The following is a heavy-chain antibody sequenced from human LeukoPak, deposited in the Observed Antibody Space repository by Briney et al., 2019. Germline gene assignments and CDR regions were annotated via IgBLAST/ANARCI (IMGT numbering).Heavy chain of an antibody. CDR3: AKGRYYGSGSYYPRAYFDY. D-gene: IGHD3-10*01. CDR1: GFTFSSYA. V-gene: IGHV3-23*01. Sequence: PGGSLRLSCAASGFTFSSYAMSWVRQAPGKGLEWVSAISGSGGSTYYADSVKGRFTTSRDNSKNTLYLQMNSLRAEDTAVYYCAKGRYYGSGSYYPRAYFDYWGQGTLVTVSS. CDR2: ISGSGGST. J-gene: IGHJ4*02.